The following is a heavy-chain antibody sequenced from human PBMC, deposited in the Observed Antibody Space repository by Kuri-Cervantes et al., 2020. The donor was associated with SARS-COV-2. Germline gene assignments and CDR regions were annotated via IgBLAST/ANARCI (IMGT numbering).Heavy chain of an antibody. CDR2: IWYDGSNK. Sequence: LSLTCAASGFTFSSYGMHWVRQAPGKGLEWVAVIWYDGSNKYYADSVKGRFTISRDNSKNTLYLQMNSLRAEDTAVYYCAKDRGPYYDFWSGYTPAGGYYGMDVWGQGTTVTVSS. J-gene: IGHJ6*02. V-gene: IGHV3-33*06. CDR3: AKDRGPYYDFWSGYTPAGGYYGMDV. CDR1: GFTFSSYG. D-gene: IGHD3-3*01.